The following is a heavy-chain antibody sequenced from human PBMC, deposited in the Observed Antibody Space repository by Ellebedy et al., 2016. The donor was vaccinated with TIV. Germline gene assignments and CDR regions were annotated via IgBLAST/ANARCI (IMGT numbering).Heavy chain of an antibody. Sequence: ASVKVSCKASGYTFTSYDINWVRQATGQGLEWMGWMNPNSGNTGYAQKFRGRVTMTRNTSISTAYMELNSLSSEDTAVYYCARGRGWLVPLDYWGQGALVTVSS. CDR3: ARGRGWLVPLDY. J-gene: IGHJ4*02. CDR2: MNPNSGNT. CDR1: GYTFTSYD. D-gene: IGHD6-19*01. V-gene: IGHV1-8*01.